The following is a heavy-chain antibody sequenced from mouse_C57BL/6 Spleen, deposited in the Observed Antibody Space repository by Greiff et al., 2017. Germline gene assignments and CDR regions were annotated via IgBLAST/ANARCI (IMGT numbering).Heavy chain of an antibody. CDR3: TREGGYLGWFAY. CDR2: IDPETGGT. V-gene: IGHV1-15*01. D-gene: IGHD5-1*01. CDR1: GYTFTDYE. Sequence: VQLVESGAELVRPGASVTLSCKASGYTFTDYEMHWVKQTPVHGLEWIGAIDPETGGTAYNQKFKGKAILTADKSSSTAYMELRSLTSEDSAVYYCTREGGYLGWFAYWGQGTLVTVSA. J-gene: IGHJ3*01.